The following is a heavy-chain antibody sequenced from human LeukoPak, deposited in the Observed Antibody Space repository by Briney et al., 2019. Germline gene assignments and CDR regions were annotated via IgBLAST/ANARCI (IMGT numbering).Heavy chain of an antibody. Sequence: SVKVSCKASGGTFSSDAISWVRQAPGQGLEWMGRIIPILGIANYAQKFQGRVTITADKSTSTAYMELSSLRSEDTAVYYCARDRYYYGSGGYWTVDYWGQGTLVTVSS. J-gene: IGHJ4*02. D-gene: IGHD3-10*01. V-gene: IGHV1-69*04. CDR2: IIPILGIA. CDR3: ARDRYYYGSGGYWTVDY. CDR1: GGTFSSDA.